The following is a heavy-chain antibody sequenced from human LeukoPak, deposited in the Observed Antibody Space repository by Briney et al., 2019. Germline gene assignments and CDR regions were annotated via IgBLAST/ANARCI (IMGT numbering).Heavy chain of an antibody. V-gene: IGHV3-23*01. D-gene: IGHD2-2*01. Sequence: PGGSLRLSCAASGFTFSSYGMSWVRQAPGKGLEWVSGISDSGDGPYYADFVKGRFTISRDNSKNTLYLHMNSLRAEDTAVYYCAKDYQYVDYFDYWGQGTLVTVSS. CDR3: AKDYQYVDYFDY. CDR1: GFTFSSYG. CDR2: ISDSGDGP. J-gene: IGHJ4*02.